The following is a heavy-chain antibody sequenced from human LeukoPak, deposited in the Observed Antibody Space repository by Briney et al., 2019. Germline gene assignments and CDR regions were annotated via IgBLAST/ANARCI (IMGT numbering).Heavy chain of an antibody. CDR1: GYSISSGYY. CDR2: IYHSGST. D-gene: IGHD5-18*01. V-gene: IGHV4-38-2*02. Sequence: SGTLSLTCTVSGYSISSGYYWGWIWQPPGKGLEWIGSIYHSGSTYYNPSLKSRVTISVDTSKNQFSLKLSSVTAADTAVYYCAREGDTAMVPDYWGQGTLVTVSS. J-gene: IGHJ4*02. CDR3: AREGDTAMVPDY.